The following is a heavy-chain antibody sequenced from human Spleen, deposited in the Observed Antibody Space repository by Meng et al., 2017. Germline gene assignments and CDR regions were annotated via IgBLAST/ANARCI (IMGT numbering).Heavy chain of an antibody. CDR1: GGSISSYY. D-gene: IGHD6-6*01. Sequence: GSLRPSCTVSGGSISSYYWSWIRQPPGKGLEWIGYIYYSGSTNYNPSLKRRVTISVDTSKNQFSLQLNSVTPEDTAVYYCPRDLYSSSYFDYWGQGTLVTVSS. CDR2: IYYSGST. CDR3: PRDLYSSSYFDY. V-gene: IGHV4-59*12. J-gene: IGHJ4*02.